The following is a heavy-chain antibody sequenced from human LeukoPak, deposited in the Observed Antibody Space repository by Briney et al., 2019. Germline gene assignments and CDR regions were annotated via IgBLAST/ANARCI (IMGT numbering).Heavy chain of an antibody. D-gene: IGHD1-1*01. V-gene: IGHV3-23*01. CDR1: GFTFSSYG. CDR3: ETAIQLRPF. CDR2: ISGSGGST. Sequence: GGSLRLSCAASGFTFSSYGMSWVRQAPGKGLEWVSAISGSGGSTYYADSVKGRFTISRDNSKNTLYLQMNGLRPEDTAVYYCETAIQLRPFWGQGTLVTVSS. J-gene: IGHJ4*02.